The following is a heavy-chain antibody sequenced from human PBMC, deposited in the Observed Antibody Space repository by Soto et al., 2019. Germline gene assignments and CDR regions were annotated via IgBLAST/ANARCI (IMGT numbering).Heavy chain of an antibody. D-gene: IGHD1-26*01. J-gene: IGHJ4*02. Sequence: QVQLQESGPRLVKPSGTLSLTCTVSGGSITNSNWWSWVRLPPAKGLEWIGDIYHAGSTKYNPSLERRVTMSVDMSNNQFALTLTSVTAADTAVYFCARGPPIVGNTTPLDSWGQGTLVTVS. CDR2: IYHAGST. V-gene: IGHV4-4*02. CDR1: GGSITNSNW. CDR3: ARGPPIVGNTTPLDS.